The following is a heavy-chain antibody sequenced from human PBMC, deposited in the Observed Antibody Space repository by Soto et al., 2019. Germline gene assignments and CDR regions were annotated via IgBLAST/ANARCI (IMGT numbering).Heavy chain of an antibody. J-gene: IGHJ6*03. CDR3: ARESGGATATLDYYYFYMDV. CDR2: INPNGGVT. CDR1: GDSFNDYY. Sequence: QVPLVQSGAEVRKPGASVTVSCRSSGDSFNDYYIHWVRQAPGQGFEWMGWINPNGGVTKYAQKFQGWVSMTRDTSIRTVYMQLSRLRSVDTSVYYCARESGGATATLDYYYFYMDVWGTGTTVTVSS. V-gene: IGHV1-2*04. D-gene: IGHD5-12*01.